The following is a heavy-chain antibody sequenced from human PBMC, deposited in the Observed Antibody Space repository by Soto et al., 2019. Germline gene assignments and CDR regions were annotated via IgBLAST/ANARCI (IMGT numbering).Heavy chain of an antibody. CDR3: VRDGGMATVPTLDFDY. Sequence: ASVKISCKASGYTFTGYYIHWVRQAPGQGLEWMGWINPNSGGTNYAQKFQGWVTMTRDTSISTAYMELSRLRSDDTAVYYCVRDGGMATVPTLDFDYWGQGTLVTVSS. D-gene: IGHD4-4*01. CDR1: GYTFTGYY. V-gene: IGHV1-2*04. CDR2: INPNSGGT. J-gene: IGHJ4*02.